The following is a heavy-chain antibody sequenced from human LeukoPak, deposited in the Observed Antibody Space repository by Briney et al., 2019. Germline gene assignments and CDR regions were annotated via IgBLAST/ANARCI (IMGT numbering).Heavy chain of an antibody. CDR3: AALAAAVGFDY. V-gene: IGHV4-38-2*01. J-gene: IGHJ4*02. CDR1: GYSISSGYY. D-gene: IGHD6-13*01. Sequence: PAETLSLTCAVSGYSISSGYYWGWIRQPPGKGLEWIGSIYHSGSTYYNPSLKSRVTISVDTSKNQFSLKLSSVTAADTAVYYCAALAAAVGFDYWGQGTLFTVSS. CDR2: IYHSGST.